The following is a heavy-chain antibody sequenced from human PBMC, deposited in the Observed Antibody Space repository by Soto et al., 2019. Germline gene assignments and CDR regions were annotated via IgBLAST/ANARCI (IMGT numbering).Heavy chain of an antibody. CDR3: ALWGFRDGNNSKYNYSGMDV. CDR2: IIPMFGIG. D-gene: IGHD1-1*01. Sequence: QVQLVQSGAEVKMPGSSVRVSCKASGGSFSNYAISWVRQAPGQGLEWMGGIIPMFGIGNYAEKFQGRVAIIADESTSAAYMELRSLRSEDTAVYYCALWGFRDGNNSKYNYSGMDVWGQGTTVTVSS. V-gene: IGHV1-69*01. J-gene: IGHJ6*02. CDR1: GGSFSNYA.